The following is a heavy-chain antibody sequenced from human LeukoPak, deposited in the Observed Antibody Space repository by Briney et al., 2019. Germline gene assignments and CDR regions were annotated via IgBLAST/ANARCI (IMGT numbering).Heavy chain of an antibody. V-gene: IGHV4-59*08. D-gene: IGHD6-19*01. Sequence: SETLSLTCTVSGGSISSYYWSWIRQPPGKGLEWIGDIYYSGSTNYNPSLKSRVTISVDTSKNQFSLKLSSVTAANTAVYYCARQSVAGRKSFDYWGQGTLVTVSS. CDR2: IYYSGST. CDR3: ARQSVAGRKSFDY. CDR1: GGSISSYY. J-gene: IGHJ4*02.